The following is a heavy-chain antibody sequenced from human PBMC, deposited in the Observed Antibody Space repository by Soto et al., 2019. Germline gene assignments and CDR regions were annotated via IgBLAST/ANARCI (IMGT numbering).Heavy chain of an antibody. J-gene: IGHJ4*02. CDR3: VRDHIWSFDY. D-gene: IGHD3-10*01. CDR2: ISGSDM. Sequence: PGGSLRLSCAASGFTFSNYDMSWVRQAPGKGLEWVSTISGSDMYYAGSVKGRFTISRDNAKNSLSLQMNSLRAEDTAVYYCVRDHIWSFDYWGQGTPVTVSS. V-gene: IGHV3-23*01. CDR1: GFTFSNYD.